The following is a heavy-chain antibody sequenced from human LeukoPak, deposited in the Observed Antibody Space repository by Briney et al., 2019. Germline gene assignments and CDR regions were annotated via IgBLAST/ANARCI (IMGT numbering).Heavy chain of an antibody. V-gene: IGHV4-4*09. D-gene: IGHD3-22*01. Sequence: SGPLSLTCTVSGDSINSHYWSWIRQPPGKGLEWIGFIYTRGSTNYNPSLKSRVTMSGDTSKNQFSLKLSSVTAADTAVYYCARANWWYYDSIGYYYPYYFDYWGQGTLVTVSS. CDR3: ARANWWYYDSIGYYYPYYFDY. J-gene: IGHJ4*02. CDR1: GDSINSHY. CDR2: IYTRGST.